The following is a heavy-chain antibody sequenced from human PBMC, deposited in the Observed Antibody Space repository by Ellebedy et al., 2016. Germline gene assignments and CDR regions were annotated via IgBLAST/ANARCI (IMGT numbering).Heavy chain of an antibody. D-gene: IGHD2-2*01. CDR1: GYSFTSYW. J-gene: IGHJ4*02. CDR3: ARLNLDGRRYQLLLGWNY. Sequence: GGSLRLSCKGSGYSFTSYWIGWVRQMPGKGMKWMGIIYPGDYDTRYSPSFQGQVTISADTSISTAYLQWSSLKAADTAMYYWARLNLDGRRYQLLLGWNYWGQGTLVTVSS. V-gene: IGHV5-51*01. CDR2: IYPGDYDT.